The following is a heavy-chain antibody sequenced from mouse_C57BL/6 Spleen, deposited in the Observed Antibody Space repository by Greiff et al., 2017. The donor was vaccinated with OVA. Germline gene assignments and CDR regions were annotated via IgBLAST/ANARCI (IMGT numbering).Heavy chain of an antibody. CDR3: ARDYYGSHYFDD. D-gene: IGHD1-1*01. CDR2: ISDGGSYT. J-gene: IGHJ2*01. Sequence: EVKLVESGGGLVKPGGSLKLSCAASGFTFSSYAMSWVRQTPEKRLEWVATISDGGSYTYYPDNVKGRFTISRDNAKNNLYLQMSHLKSEDTAMYYCARDYYGSHYFDDWGQGTTLTVSS. V-gene: IGHV5-4*03. CDR1: GFTFSSYA.